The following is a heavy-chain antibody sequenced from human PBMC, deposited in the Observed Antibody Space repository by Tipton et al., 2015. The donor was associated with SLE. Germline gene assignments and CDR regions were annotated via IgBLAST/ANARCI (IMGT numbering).Heavy chain of an antibody. J-gene: IGHJ3*02. V-gene: IGHV3-30*02. CDR3: AKLKELGYCSSTSCFNDAFDI. CDR2: IRYDGSNK. D-gene: IGHD2-2*01. Sequence: SLRLSCAASGFTFSSYGMHWVRQAPGKGLEWVAFIRYDGSNKYYADSVKGRFTISRDNSKNTLYLQMNSLRAEDTAVYYCAKLKELGYCSSTSCFNDAFDIWGQGTMVTVSS. CDR1: GFTFSSYG.